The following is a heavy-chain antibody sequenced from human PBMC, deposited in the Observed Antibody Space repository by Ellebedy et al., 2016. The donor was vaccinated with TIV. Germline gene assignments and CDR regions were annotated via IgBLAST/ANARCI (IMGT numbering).Heavy chain of an antibody. CDR2: INHSGST. J-gene: IGHJ4*02. V-gene: IGHV4-34*01. CDR3: ARDGGYCSGGSCYSM. CDR1: GGSFSGYY. D-gene: IGHD2-15*01. Sequence: SETLSLTCAVYGGSFSGYYWSWIRQPPGKGLEWIGEINHSGSTNYNPSLKSRVTVSVDTSKNQFSLKLSSVTAADTAVYYCARDGGYCSGGSCYSMWGQGTLVTVSS.